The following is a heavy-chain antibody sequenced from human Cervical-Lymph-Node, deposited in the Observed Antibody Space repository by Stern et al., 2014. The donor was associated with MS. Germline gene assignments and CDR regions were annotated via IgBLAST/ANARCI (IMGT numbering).Heavy chain of an antibody. V-gene: IGHV1-8*01. CDR2: MNPKSGNT. D-gene: IGHD2-2*01. J-gene: IGHJ6*02. CDR1: GYVFTSYE. CDR3: ARGRCSSNSCYDYYGLDV. Sequence: QVQLVESGAEVKKPGVSVKVSCKASGYVFTSYEINWVRQATGQGFEWMGWMNPKSGNTGYAQKFQGRVTLTRNISTNTVYIEMSSLRSEDTAVYYCARGRCSSNSCYDYYGLDVWGQGTAVTVSS.